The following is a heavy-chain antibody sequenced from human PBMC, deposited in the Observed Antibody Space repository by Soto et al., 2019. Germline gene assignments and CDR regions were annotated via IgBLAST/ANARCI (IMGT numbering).Heavy chain of an antibody. CDR2: IYYSGST. CDR1: GGSISSDNDY. J-gene: IGHJ3*02. V-gene: IGHV4-31*03. Sequence: QVQLQESGPGLVKPSQTLSLTCTVSGGSISSDNDYWGWIRQHPGKGLEWIGYIYYSGSTFYNPSLKSRVSISLDTSKNQFSLKLSSVTAADTAVYYCAREHIVDMTAIYPGAFDIWGQGTMVTVSS. D-gene: IGHD2-21*02. CDR3: AREHIVDMTAIYPGAFDI.